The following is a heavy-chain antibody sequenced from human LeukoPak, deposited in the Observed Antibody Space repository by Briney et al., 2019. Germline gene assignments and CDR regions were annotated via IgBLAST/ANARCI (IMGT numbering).Heavy chain of an antibody. CDR2: ISSSSSYI. V-gene: IGHV3-21*01. Sequence: GGSLRLSCAASGLTFSSYSMNWVRQAPGKGLEWVSSISSSSSYIYYADSVKGRFTISRDNAKNSLYLQMNSLRAEDTAVYYCARDFSGYYEYYFDYWGQGTLVTVSS. CDR1: GLTFSSYS. D-gene: IGHD3-22*01. J-gene: IGHJ4*02. CDR3: ARDFSGYYEYYFDY.